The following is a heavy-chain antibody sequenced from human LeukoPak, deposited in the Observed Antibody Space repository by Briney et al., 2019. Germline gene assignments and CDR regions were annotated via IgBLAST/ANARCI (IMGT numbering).Heavy chain of an antibody. CDR2: ISGTGGNT. D-gene: IGHD6-19*01. CDR1: GFAFSSYG. J-gene: IGHJ3*02. V-gene: IGHV3-23*01. CDR3: AFPAQHWLVRGAFDI. Sequence: PGGSLRLSCAASGFAFSSYGMSWVRQAPGKGLEWVSDISGTGGNTYYAESVKGRFTISRDNSKNTLYLQMNSLRAEDTAIYYCAFPAQHWLVRGAFDIWGQGTMVTVSS.